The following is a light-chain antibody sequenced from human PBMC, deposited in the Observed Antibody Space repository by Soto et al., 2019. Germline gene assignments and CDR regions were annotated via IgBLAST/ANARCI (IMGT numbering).Light chain of an antibody. V-gene: IGLV1-51*01. CDR3: GTWDSSLSDAVV. Sequence: QSVLTQPPSVSAAPGQKVTISCSGTSSNIGRNYVAWYQQLPGTAPKLLIYDNDKRPSGIPDRFSGSKSGTSATLAITGLQTGDEADYYCGTWDSSLSDAVVFGEGTKVTDL. CDR1: SSNIGRNY. CDR2: DND. J-gene: IGLJ2*01.